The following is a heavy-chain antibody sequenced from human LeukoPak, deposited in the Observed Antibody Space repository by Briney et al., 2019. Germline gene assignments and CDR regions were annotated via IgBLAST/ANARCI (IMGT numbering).Heavy chain of an antibody. D-gene: IGHD5-24*01. V-gene: IGHV4-34*01. CDR3: ARARAGVATITDY. CDR2: INHSGST. CDR1: GGSFSGYY. Sequence: SETLSLTCAVYGGSFSGYYWSWIRQPPRKGLEWIGEINHSGSTNYNPSLKSRVTISVDTSKNQFSLKLSSVTAADTAVYYCARARAGVATITDYWGQGTLVTVSS. J-gene: IGHJ4*02.